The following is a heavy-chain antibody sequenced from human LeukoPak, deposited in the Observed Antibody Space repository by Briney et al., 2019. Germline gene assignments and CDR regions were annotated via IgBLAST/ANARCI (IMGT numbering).Heavy chain of an antibody. CDR3: AKPFWSGFEYFQH. CDR1: GFTFSDYY. V-gene: IGHV3-21*01. D-gene: IGHD3-3*01. CDR2: ISSSSSYI. Sequence: PGGSLRLSCAASGFTFSDYYMNWVRQAPGKGLEWVSSISSSSSYIYYADSVKGRFTISRDNAKNSLYLQMNSLRAEDTAVYYCAKPFWSGFEYFQHWGQGTLVTVSS. J-gene: IGHJ1*01.